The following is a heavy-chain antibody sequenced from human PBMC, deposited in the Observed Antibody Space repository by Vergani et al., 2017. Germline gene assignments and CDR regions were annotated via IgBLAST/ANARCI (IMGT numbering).Heavy chain of an antibody. CDR2: INPNSGGT. V-gene: IGHV1-2*02. J-gene: IGHJ4*02. D-gene: IGHD7-27*01. CDR3: AREKLGIDGSFTY. Sequence: QVQLVQSGAEVKKPGASVKVSCKASGYTFTSYYMHWVRQAPGQGLEWMGWINPNSGGTNYAQKFQGRVTMTRDTSISTAYMELSRLRSDDTAVYCCAREKLGIDGSFTYWGQGTLVTVSS. CDR1: GYTFTSYY.